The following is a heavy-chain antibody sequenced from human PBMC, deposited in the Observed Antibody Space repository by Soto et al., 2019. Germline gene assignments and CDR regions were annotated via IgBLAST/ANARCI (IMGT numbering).Heavy chain of an antibody. J-gene: IGHJ5*02. CDR2: ISGSGGST. CDR1: GFTFSSYA. Sequence: EVQLLESGGGLVQPGGSLRLSCAASGFTFSSYAMSWVRQAPGKGLEWVSAISGSGGSTYYADSVKGRFTISRDNSKNTLYLQMNSLRAEDTAVYYCAKDYCSSTSCPLRFVPWGQGTLVTVSS. CDR3: AKDYCSSTSCPLRFVP. D-gene: IGHD2-2*01. V-gene: IGHV3-23*01.